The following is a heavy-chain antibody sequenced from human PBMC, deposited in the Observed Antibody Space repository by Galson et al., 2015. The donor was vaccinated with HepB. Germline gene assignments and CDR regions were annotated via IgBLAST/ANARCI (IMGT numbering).Heavy chain of an antibody. CDR3: ARTAGWSGFEDAFDI. D-gene: IGHD3-3*01. CDR1: GFSLSNARMG. CDR2: IFSNDEK. J-gene: IGHJ3*02. V-gene: IGHV2-26*01. Sequence: PALVKPTQTLTLTCTVSGFSLSNARMGVSWIRQPPGKALEWLAHIFSNDEKSYSTSLKSRLTISKDTSKSQVVLTMTNMDPVDTATYYCARTAGWSGFEDAFDIWGQGTMVTVSS.